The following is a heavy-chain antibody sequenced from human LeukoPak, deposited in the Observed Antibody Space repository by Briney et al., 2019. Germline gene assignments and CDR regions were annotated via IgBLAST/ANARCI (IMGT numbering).Heavy chain of an antibody. J-gene: IGHJ3*02. Sequence: PSETLSLTCAVYGGSFSGYYWSWIRQPPGKGLEWIGEINHSGSTNYNPSLKSRVTISVDKSKNQFSLKLSSVTAADTAVYYCARDSSGWSSHAFDIWGQGTMVTVSS. D-gene: IGHD6-19*01. CDR2: INHSGST. V-gene: IGHV4-34*01. CDR1: GGSFSGYY. CDR3: ARDSSGWSSHAFDI.